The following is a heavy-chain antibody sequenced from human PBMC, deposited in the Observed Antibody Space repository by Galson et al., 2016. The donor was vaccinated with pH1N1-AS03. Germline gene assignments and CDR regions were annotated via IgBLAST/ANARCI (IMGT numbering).Heavy chain of an antibody. V-gene: IGHV3-66*02. CDR1: GFTVSSCY. Sequence: SLRLSCAATGFTVSSCYHMSWVRQAPGKGLEWVSVIHPGGDTYNADSVKGLFTISRDNFENMVYLQMNSLRPEDTAVYYCAGDEGFANGINVWGQGTTVTVSS. CDR2: IHPGGDT. CDR3: AGDEGFANGINV. D-gene: IGHD3-3*01. J-gene: IGHJ6*02.